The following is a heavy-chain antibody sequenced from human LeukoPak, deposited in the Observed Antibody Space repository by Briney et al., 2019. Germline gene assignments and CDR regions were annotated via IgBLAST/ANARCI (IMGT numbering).Heavy chain of an antibody. Sequence: SETLSLTCTVSGGSISSYYWSWIRQPPGKGLEWIGYIYYSGSTNYNPSLKSRVTISVDTSKNQFSLKLSSVTAADTAVYYCARRSIPDWFVAYWFDPWGQGTLVTVSS. CDR3: ARRSIPDWFVAYWFDP. J-gene: IGHJ5*02. CDR2: IYYSGST. D-gene: IGHD3-9*01. V-gene: IGHV4-59*12. CDR1: GGSISSYY.